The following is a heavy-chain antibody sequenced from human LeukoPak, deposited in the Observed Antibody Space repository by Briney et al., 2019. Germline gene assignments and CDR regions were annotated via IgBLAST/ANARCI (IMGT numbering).Heavy chain of an antibody. J-gene: IGHJ3*02. V-gene: IGHV1-69*13. Sequence: SLKVSCKASGGTCSSYAIGWVRQAPGQGLEWIGGSIPIFGTANYAQKLQGRVTITADESTSTAYMELSSLRSEDTAVYYCARDQTDGSGYYYSTDAFDIWGQGTMVTVSS. D-gene: IGHD3-22*01. CDR2: SIPIFGTA. CDR3: ARDQTDGSGYYYSTDAFDI. CDR1: GGTCSSYA.